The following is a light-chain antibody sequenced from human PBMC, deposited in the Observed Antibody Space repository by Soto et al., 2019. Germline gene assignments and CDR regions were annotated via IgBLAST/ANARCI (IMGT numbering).Light chain of an antibody. Sequence: DIVMTQSPDSLAVSLGERATLSCRASQSLTSSYLAWYQQKPGQAPRLLIYGASSRATGIPDRFTGSGSGTDFTLTISRLEPEDFAVYYCQQYDGSPRTFGQGTKVDIK. J-gene: IGKJ1*01. CDR3: QQYDGSPRT. CDR1: QSLTSSY. CDR2: GAS. V-gene: IGKV3-20*01.